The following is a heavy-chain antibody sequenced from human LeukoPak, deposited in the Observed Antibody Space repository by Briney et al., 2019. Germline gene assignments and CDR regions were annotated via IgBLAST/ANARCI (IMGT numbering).Heavy chain of an antibody. D-gene: IGHD2-2*01. CDR1: GYTFTSYY. Sequence: ASVTVSCKASGYTFTSYYMHWVRQAPGQGLEWMGIINPSGGSTSYAQKFQGRVTMTRDMSTSTVYMELSSLRSEDTAVYYCARDLYCSSTSCPMGRLGYYYYMDVWGKGTTVTVSS. V-gene: IGHV1-46*01. J-gene: IGHJ6*03. CDR2: INPSGGST. CDR3: ARDLYCSSTSCPMGRLGYYYYMDV.